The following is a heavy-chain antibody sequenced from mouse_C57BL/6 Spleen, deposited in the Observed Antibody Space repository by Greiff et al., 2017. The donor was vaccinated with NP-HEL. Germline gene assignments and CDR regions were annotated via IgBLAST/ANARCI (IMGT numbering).Heavy chain of an antibody. Sequence: EVQLVESGGGLVKPGGSLKLSCAASGFTFSDYGMHWVRQAPEKGLEWVAYISSGSSTIYYADTVKARFTISRDNAKNTLFLQMTSLRSEDTAMYYGARSYYGSSQGWYFDVWGTGTTVTVSS. J-gene: IGHJ1*03. CDR1: GFTFSDYG. V-gene: IGHV5-17*01. CDR2: ISSGSSTI. D-gene: IGHD1-1*01. CDR3: ARSYYGSSQGWYFDV.